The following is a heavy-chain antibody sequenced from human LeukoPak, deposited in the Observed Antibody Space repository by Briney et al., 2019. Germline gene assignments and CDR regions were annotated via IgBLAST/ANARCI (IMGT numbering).Heavy chain of an antibody. CDR2: ISSSGSTI. Sequence: PGGSLRLSCAASGFTFSSYEMNWVRQAPGKGLEWVSYISSSGSTIYYADSVKGRFTISRDNAKNSLYLQMNSLRAEDTAVYYCASGLSYGSGWSLDYWGQGTLVTVSS. J-gene: IGHJ4*02. CDR1: GFTFSSYE. V-gene: IGHV3-48*03. CDR3: ASGLSYGSGWSLDY. D-gene: IGHD6-19*01.